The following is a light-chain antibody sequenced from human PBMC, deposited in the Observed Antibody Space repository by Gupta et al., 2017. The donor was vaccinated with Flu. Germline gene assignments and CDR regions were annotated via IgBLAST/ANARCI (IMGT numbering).Light chain of an antibody. Sequence: SRDTLANSYAYWFQHKPGQAPVLVLYKDNERPSGIPERFSGSSSGTGVTVTISGIQAEDEADYYCQSADSSATWVFGGGTKLTVL. CDR3: QSADSSATWV. CDR2: KDN. V-gene: IGLV3-25*03. CDR1: TLANSY. J-gene: IGLJ3*02.